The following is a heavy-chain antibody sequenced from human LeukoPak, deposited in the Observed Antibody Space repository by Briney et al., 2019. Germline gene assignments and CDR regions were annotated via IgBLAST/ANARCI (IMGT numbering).Heavy chain of an antibody. D-gene: IGHD1-1*01. Sequence: QPGGSLRLSCATSGFTFSSYGMHWVRQAPGKGLEWVAFIRYDGSNKYLADSVKGRFTISRDNSKNTLYLQMNSLRAEDTAVYYCAKDHDNWNDGGFDYWGQGTLVTVSS. J-gene: IGHJ4*02. CDR3: AKDHDNWNDGGFDY. CDR2: IRYDGSNK. V-gene: IGHV3-30*02. CDR1: GFTFSSYG.